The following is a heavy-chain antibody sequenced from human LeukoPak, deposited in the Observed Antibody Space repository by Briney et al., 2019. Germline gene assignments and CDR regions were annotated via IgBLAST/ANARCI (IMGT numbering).Heavy chain of an antibody. CDR1: GFTFSSYA. CDR2: ISGSGGST. Sequence: GGSLGLSYAASGFTFSSYAMSWVRQAPGKGLEWVSAISGSGGSTYYADSVKGRFTISRDNSKNTLYLQMNSLRAEDTAIYYCAKETERWLQLIDYWGQGTLVTVSS. D-gene: IGHD5-24*01. CDR3: AKETERWLQLIDY. V-gene: IGHV3-23*01. J-gene: IGHJ4*02.